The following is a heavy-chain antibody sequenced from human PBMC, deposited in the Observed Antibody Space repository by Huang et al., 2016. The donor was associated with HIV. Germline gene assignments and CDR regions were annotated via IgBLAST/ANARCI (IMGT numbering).Heavy chain of an antibody. V-gene: IGHV4-61*01. CDR3: VSHGSGTADY. J-gene: IGHJ4*02. D-gene: IGHD3-10*01. CDR2: IYFSGGT. CDR1: GDSVSSASYY. Sequence: QVQLQESGPGLVKPSETLSLSCTVSGDSVSSASYYWSWIRQPPGRGLEWIGYIYFSGGTNYNPSLKSRVTISIDTSKNQFSLRLSSVTAADTAVYYCVSHGSGTADYWGQGTLSPSPQ.